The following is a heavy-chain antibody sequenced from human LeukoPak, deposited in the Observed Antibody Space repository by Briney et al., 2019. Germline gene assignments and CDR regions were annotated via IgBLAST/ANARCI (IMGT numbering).Heavy chain of an antibody. D-gene: IGHD2-2*01. CDR1: GFTFSSYS. V-gene: IGHV3-21*01. J-gene: IGHJ4*02. CDR3: ARGDTVVVPAVPFDY. CDR2: ISSSSSYI. Sequence: GGSLRLSCAASGFTFSSYSMNWVRQAPGKGLEWVSSISSSSSYIYYADSVKGRFTISRDNAKNSLYLQMNSLRAEDTAVYYCARGDTVVVPAVPFDYWGQGTLVTVSS.